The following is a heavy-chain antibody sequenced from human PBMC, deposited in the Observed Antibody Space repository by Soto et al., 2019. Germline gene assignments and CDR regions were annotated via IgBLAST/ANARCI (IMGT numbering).Heavy chain of an antibody. J-gene: IGHJ4*02. D-gene: IGHD3-22*01. CDR3: ARGVSYDDSGHYLRLVFDY. CDR1: GFSFDVHS. V-gene: IGHV3-21*01. Sequence: GGSLRLSCEASGFSFDVHSMNWVRQVPGRGLEWVASITSHRVYIWYADSVGGRFTICRDTAKNSVYPQLGGLRDDDTAVYYCARGVSYDDSGHYLRLVFDYWGRGALVTVSS. CDR2: ITSHRVYI.